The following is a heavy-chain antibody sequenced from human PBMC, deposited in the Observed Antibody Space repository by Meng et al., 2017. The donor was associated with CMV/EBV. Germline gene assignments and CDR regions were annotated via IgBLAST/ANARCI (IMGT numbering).Heavy chain of an antibody. Sequence: SETLSLTCTVSGGSISSSSYYWGWIRQPPGKGLEWIGSIYYSGSTYYNPSLKSRVTISVDTSKNQFSLKLSSVTAADTAVYYCAREYQLPEPWYLDLWGRGTLVTVSS. CDR2: IYYSGST. CDR3: AREYQLPEPWYLDL. D-gene: IGHD2-2*01. J-gene: IGHJ2*01. V-gene: IGHV4-39*07. CDR1: GGSISSSSYY.